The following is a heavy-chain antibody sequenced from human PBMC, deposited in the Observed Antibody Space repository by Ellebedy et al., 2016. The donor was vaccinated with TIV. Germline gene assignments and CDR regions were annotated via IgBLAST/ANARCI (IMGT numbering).Heavy chain of an antibody. Sequence: GESLKISCAASGFTFSGYGMHWVRQAPGKGLEWVAFIWSDGGGEYADSVKGRFTVSRDNSKKALYLQMDSLRAEDTAVYYCARGAAEFDTSGWIDHWGQGTLVTVSS. J-gene: IGHJ4*02. CDR3: ARGAAEFDTSGWIDH. D-gene: IGHD3-22*01. V-gene: IGHV3-33*01. CDR1: GFTFSGYG. CDR2: IWSDGGGE.